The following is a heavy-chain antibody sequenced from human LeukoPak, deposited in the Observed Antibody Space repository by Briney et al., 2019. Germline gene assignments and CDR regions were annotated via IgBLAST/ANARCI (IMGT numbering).Heavy chain of an antibody. V-gene: IGHV4-4*02. J-gene: IGHJ6*02. D-gene: IGHD3-3*01. Sequence: SETLSLTCTVSGDSINSLDLWSWVRQPPGKGLEWIGEMYLSGTTHSNPSVKSRVTISVDTSKNQFSLKLSSVTAADTAVYYCARRDYDFWSGYSDMFYYGMDVWGQGTTVTVSS. CDR3: ARRDYDFWSGYSDMFYYGMDV. CDR2: MYLSGTT. CDR1: GDSINSLDL.